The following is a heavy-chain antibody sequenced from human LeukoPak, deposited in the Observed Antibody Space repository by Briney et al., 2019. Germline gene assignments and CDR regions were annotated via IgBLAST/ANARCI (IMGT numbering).Heavy chain of an antibody. CDR1: GYTFTGYY. D-gene: IGHD3-22*01. V-gene: IGHV7-4-1*02. J-gene: IGHJ6*03. Sequence: ASVKVSCKASGYTFTGYYMHWVRQAPGQGLEWMGWINTNTGNPTYAQGFTGRFVFSLDTSVGTAYLQISSLKAEDTAVYYCARIHLEDSSGYYWRYYYYYMDVWGKGTTVTVSS. CDR3: ARIHLEDSSGYYWRYYYYYMDV. CDR2: INTNTGNP.